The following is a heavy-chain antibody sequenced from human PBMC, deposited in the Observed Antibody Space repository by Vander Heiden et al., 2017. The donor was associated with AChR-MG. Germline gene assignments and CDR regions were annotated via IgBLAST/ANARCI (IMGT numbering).Heavy chain of an antibody. J-gene: IGHJ6*02. CDR3: ARGRIVVVVAATDYYYGMDV. D-gene: IGHD2-15*01. Sequence: QVQLVQSGAEVKKPGASVKVSCQASGYTFTRYDMHWGRQAPGQGLEWMGWINPNSGGTNYAQKFQGRVTMTRDTSISTAYMELSRLRSDDTAVYYCARGRIVVVVAATDYYYGMDVWGQGTTVTVSS. V-gene: IGHV1-2*02. CDR1: GYTFTRYD. CDR2: INPNSGGT.